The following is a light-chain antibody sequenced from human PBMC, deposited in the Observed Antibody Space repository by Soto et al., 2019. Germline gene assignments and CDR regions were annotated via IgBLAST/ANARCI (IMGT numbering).Light chain of an antibody. CDR2: KAS. J-gene: IGKJ1*01. V-gene: IGKV1-5*03. Sequence: DIQMTQSPSTLSASVGDRVTITCRASQSFGDYLAWYQHKPGKAPKLLIYKASSLEYGVPSRFSGSGSGTEFTLTISSLQPDDFATYYCQHYNSYSEAFGQGTKVDIK. CDR3: QHYNSYSEA. CDR1: QSFGDY.